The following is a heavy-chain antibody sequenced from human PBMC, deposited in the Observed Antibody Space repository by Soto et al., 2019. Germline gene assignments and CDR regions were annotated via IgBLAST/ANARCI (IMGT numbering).Heavy chain of an antibody. CDR2: ISYDGSNK. CDR3: AKDVHRVYDSSGHNDY. CDR1: GFTFSSYG. J-gene: IGHJ4*02. D-gene: IGHD3-22*01. Sequence: QVQLVESGGGVVQPGRSLRLSCEASGFTFSSYGMHWVRQAPGKGMEWVAVISYDGSNKYYADSVKGRFTISRDNSKNTLYLQMNSLRAEDTAVYYWAKDVHRVYDSSGHNDYWGQGTLVTVSS. V-gene: IGHV3-30*18.